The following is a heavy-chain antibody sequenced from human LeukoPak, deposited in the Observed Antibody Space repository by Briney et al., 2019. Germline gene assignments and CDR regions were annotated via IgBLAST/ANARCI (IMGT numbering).Heavy chain of an antibody. J-gene: IGHJ4*02. D-gene: IGHD3-3*01. V-gene: IGHV1-2*02. CDR3: ARGVYDFWSDPFDY. CDR1: GYTFTGYY. CDR2: INPNSGGT. Sequence: ASVKVSCKASGYTFTGYYMHWVRQAPGQGLEWMGWINPNSGGTNYAQKFQGRVTMTRDTSISTAYMELSRLRSDDTAVYYCARGVYDFWSDPFDYWGQGTLVTVSS.